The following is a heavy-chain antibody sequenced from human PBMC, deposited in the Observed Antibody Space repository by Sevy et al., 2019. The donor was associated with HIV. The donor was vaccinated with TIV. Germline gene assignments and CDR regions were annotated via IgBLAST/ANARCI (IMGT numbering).Heavy chain of an antibody. CDR2: IRSKAYGGTT. CDR1: GFTFGDYA. Sequence: GGSLRLSCTASGFTFGDYAMSWFRQAPGKGLEWVGFIRSKAYGGTTEYAASVKGRVTISRDDSKSIAYLQMNSLKTEDTAVYYCTRDFEYSSSYYFDYWGQGTLVTVSS. V-gene: IGHV3-49*03. CDR3: TRDFEYSSSYYFDY. J-gene: IGHJ4*02. D-gene: IGHD6-6*01.